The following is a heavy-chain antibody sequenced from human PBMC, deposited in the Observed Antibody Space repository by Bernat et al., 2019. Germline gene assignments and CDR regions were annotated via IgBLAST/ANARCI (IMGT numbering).Heavy chain of an antibody. D-gene: IGHD5/OR15-5a*01. CDR1: GFTFSSYA. Sequence: EVQLLESGGGLVQPGGSLRLSCVASGFTFSSYAMSWVRQAPGKGLEWVSAISGSGGSTYYADSVKGRFTISRDNSKNTLYLQMNSLRAENTAVYYCAKEGVSSTDFDYWGQGTLVTVSS. J-gene: IGHJ4*02. CDR3: AKEGVSSTDFDY. CDR2: ISGSGGST. V-gene: IGHV3-23*01.